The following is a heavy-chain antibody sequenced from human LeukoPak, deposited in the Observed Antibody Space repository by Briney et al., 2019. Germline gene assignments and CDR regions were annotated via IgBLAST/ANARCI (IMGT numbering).Heavy chain of an antibody. Sequence: SETLSLTCTVSGGSISSYYWSWIRQPPGKGLEWIGYIYYSGSTNYNPSLKSRVTISVDTSKNQFSLKLSSVTAADTAVYYCAEAAALNWFDPWGQGTLVTVSS. D-gene: IGHD6-13*01. CDR3: AEAAALNWFDP. J-gene: IGHJ5*02. CDR2: IYYSGST. V-gene: IGHV4-59*12. CDR1: GGSISSYY.